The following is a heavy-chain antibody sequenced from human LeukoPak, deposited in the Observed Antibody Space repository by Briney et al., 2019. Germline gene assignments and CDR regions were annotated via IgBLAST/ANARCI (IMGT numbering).Heavy chain of an antibody. J-gene: IGHJ4*02. Sequence: MASETLSLTCTVSGGPVSSASHYWSWIRQPPGKGLEWIGFGFYSGSTYYNPSLKSRVSISVDTSKNQFSLKLSSVTAADTAIYYCESDRGYCGSDSSYHFDYWGQGTLVTVSS. CDR1: GGPVSSASHY. CDR2: GFYSGST. CDR3: ESDRGYCGSDSSYHFDY. V-gene: IGHV4-61*01. D-gene: IGHD2-15*01.